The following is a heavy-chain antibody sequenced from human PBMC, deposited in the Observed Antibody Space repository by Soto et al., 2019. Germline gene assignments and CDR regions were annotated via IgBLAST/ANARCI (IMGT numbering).Heavy chain of an antibody. CDR1: GFTFSSYA. CDR3: ARSDGIQLCLSAPFFDY. Sequence: PGGSLRLSCAASGFTFSSYAMHWVRQAPGKGLEWVAVISYDGSNKYYADSVKGRFTISRDNSKNTLYLQMNSLRAEDTAVYYCARSDGIQLCLSAPFFDYWGQGTLVTVSS. V-gene: IGHV3-30-3*01. CDR2: ISYDGSNK. J-gene: IGHJ4*02. D-gene: IGHD5-18*01.